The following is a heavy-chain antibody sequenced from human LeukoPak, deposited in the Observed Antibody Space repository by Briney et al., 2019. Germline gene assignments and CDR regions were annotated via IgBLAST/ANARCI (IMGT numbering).Heavy chain of an antibody. CDR2: ISSSSSYI. CDR1: GFTFSSYA. V-gene: IGHV3-21*01. Sequence: PGGSLRLSCAASGFTFSSYAMSWVRQAPGKGLEWVSSISSSSSYIYYADSVKGRFTISRDNAKNSLYLQMNSLRAEDTAVYYCARPHSGSYAWIDYWGQGTLVTVSS. D-gene: IGHD1-26*01. J-gene: IGHJ4*02. CDR3: ARPHSGSYAWIDY.